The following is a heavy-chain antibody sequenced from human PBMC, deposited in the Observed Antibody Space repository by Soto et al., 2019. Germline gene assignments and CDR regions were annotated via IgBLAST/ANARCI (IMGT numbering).Heavy chain of an antibody. CDR3: ARAAAGKSTLILDY. V-gene: IGHV4-59*01. CDR1: GGSISSYY. CDR2: IYYSGST. J-gene: IGHJ4*02. D-gene: IGHD6-13*01. Sequence: SETLSLTCTVSGGSISSYYWSWIRQPPGKGLEWIGYIYYSGSTNYNPSLKSRVTISVDTSKNQFSLKLSSVTAADTAVYYCARAAAGKSTLILDYWGQGTLVTVSS.